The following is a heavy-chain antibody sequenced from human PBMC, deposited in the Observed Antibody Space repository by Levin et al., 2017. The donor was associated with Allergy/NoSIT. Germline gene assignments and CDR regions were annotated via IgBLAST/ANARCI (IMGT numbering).Heavy chain of an antibody. D-gene: IGHD4-17*01. Sequence: GESLKISCAASGFTFSSYTIHWVRQAPGKGLEWVAVISYDGSNQYYADSVKGRFTISRDNSKNTLYLQMNSLRADDTAVYYCARAGGDSVTTGPYLDYWGQGTLVTVSS. J-gene: IGHJ4*02. V-gene: IGHV3-30-3*01. CDR2: ISYDGSNQ. CDR1: GFTFSSYT. CDR3: ARAGGDSVTTGPYLDY.